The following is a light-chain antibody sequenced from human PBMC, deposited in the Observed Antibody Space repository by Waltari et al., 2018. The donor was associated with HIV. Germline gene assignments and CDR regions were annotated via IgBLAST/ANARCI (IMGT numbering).Light chain of an antibody. CDR2: EVS. Sequence: QSALTQPASVSGSPGQSITISCTGTSSDVGGSNLVSWYQQHPGKAPKLMIYEVSKRPSGVSNRFSGSKSGNTASLTISGLQAEDEADYDCCAYAGSTTYVIFGGGTKLTVL. V-gene: IGLV2-23*02. CDR3: CAYAGSTTYVI. CDR1: SSDVGGSNL. J-gene: IGLJ2*01.